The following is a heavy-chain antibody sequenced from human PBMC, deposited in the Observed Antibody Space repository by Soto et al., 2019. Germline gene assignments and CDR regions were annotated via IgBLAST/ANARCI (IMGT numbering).Heavy chain of an antibody. J-gene: IGHJ3*02. Sequence: SETLSLTCTVSGGSTSSYYWSWIRQPPGKGLEWIGYIYYSGSTNYNPSLKSRVTISVDTSKNQFSLKLSSVTAADTAVYYCARARWELLRPLSNDAFDIWGQGTMVTVS. CDR2: IYYSGST. D-gene: IGHD1-26*01. CDR3: ARARWELLRPLSNDAFDI. CDR1: GGSTSSYY. V-gene: IGHV4-59*01.